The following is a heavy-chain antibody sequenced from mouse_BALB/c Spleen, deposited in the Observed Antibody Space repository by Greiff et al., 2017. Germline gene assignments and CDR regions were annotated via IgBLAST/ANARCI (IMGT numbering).Heavy chain of an antibody. V-gene: IGHV5-6-5*01. J-gene: IGHJ3*01. Sequence: EVKLVESGGGLVKPGGSLKLSCAASGFTFSSYAMSWVRQTPEKRLEWVASISSGGSTYYPDSVKGRFTISRDNARNILYLQMSSLRSEDTAMYYCARGGTTDFAYWGQGTLVTVSA. CDR3: ARGGTTDFAY. D-gene: IGHD2-12*01. CDR1: GFTFSSYA. CDR2: ISSGGST.